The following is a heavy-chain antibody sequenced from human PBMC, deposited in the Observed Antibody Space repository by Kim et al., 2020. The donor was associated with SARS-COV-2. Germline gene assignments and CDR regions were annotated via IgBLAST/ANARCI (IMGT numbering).Heavy chain of an antibody. CDR1: GFTFSSYG. V-gene: IGHV3-30*18. D-gene: IGHD3-10*01. CDR3: AKDPTRLWFGEFYFDY. Sequence: GGSLRLSCAASGFTFSSYGMHWVRQAPGKGLEWVAVISYDGSNKYYADSVKGRFTISRDNSKNTLYLQMNSLRAEDTAVYYCAKDPTRLWFGEFYFDYWG. CDR2: ISYDGSNK. J-gene: IGHJ4*01.